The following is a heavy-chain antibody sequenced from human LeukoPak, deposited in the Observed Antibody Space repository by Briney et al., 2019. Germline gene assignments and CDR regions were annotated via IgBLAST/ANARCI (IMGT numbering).Heavy chain of an antibody. J-gene: IGHJ4*02. Sequence: GASVKVSCKASGYTFTSYGISWVRQAPGQGLEWMGRIIPVLGIANYAQKFQGRVTITADKSTSTAYMELSSLRSEDTAVYYCARDPGGRGYDFSLGGYWGQGTLVTVSS. CDR1: GYTFTSYG. D-gene: IGHD5-12*01. V-gene: IGHV1-69*04. CDR2: IIPVLGIA. CDR3: ARDPGGRGYDFSLGGY.